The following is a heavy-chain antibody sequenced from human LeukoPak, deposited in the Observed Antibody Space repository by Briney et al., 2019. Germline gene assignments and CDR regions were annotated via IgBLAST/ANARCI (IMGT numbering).Heavy chain of an antibody. CDR1: GFTFDDYG. J-gene: IGHJ4*02. CDR2: INWNGGST. CDR3: ARESPNHIVVVPANDPPFDY. D-gene: IGHD2-2*01. Sequence: PGGSLRLSCAASGFTFDDYGMSWVRQAPGKGLEWVSGINWNGGSTGYADSVKGRFTISRDNAKNSLYLQMNSLRAEDTALYYCARESPNHIVVVPANDPPFDYWGQGTLVTVSS. V-gene: IGHV3-20*04.